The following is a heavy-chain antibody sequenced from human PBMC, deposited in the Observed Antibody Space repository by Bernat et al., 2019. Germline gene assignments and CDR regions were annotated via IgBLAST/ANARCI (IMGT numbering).Heavy chain of an antibody. CDR3: ARDFALYGDYVDI. CDR2: IYSGGST. Sequence: EVQLVETGGGLIQPGGSLRLSCAASGFTVSSNYMSWVRQAPGKGLEWVSVIYSGGSTYYADSGKGRFTISRDNSKNTLYLQMNSLRAEDTAVYYCARDFALYGDYVDIWGQGTMVTVSS. J-gene: IGHJ3*02. CDR1: GFTVSSNY. D-gene: IGHD4-17*01. V-gene: IGHV3-53*02.